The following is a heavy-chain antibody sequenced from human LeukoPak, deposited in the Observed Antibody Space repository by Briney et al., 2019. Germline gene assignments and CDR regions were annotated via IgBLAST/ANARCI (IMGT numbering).Heavy chain of an antibody. CDR2: IYHSGST. CDR1: GYSISSGYY. J-gene: IGHJ4*02. D-gene: IGHD6-19*01. CDR3: ARQMSSGWYRRFDY. V-gene: IGHV4-38-2*02. Sequence: SETLSLTCTVSGYSISSGYYWGWIRQPPGKGLEWIGSIYHSGSTNYNPSLKSRVTISVDKSKNQFSLKLSSVTAADTAVYYCARQMSSGWYRRFDYWGQGTLVTVSS.